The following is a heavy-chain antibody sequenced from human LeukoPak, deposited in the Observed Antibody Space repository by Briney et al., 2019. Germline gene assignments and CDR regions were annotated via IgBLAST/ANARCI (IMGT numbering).Heavy chain of an antibody. J-gene: IGHJ5*02. CDR3: ARDRVTTPGWFDP. Sequence: GGSLRLSCAASGFTFSDYYMSWIRQAPGKGLEWVSYISSSGSTIYYADSVKGRFTISRDNAKNSLYLQMNSLRDEDTAVYYCARDRVTTPGWFDPWGQGTLVTVSS. CDR1: GFTFSDYY. D-gene: IGHD4-17*01. CDR2: ISSSGSTI. V-gene: IGHV3-11*04.